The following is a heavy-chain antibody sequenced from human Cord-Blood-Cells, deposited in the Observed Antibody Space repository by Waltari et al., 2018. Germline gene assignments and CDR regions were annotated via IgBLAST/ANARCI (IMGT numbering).Heavy chain of an antibody. CDR2: SSSSSSYI. V-gene: IGHV3-21*01. CDR1: GFTFSSYS. J-gene: IGHJ4*02. Sequence: EVQLVESGGGMVKPGGSLSTSCAASGFTFSSYSMNWVRQAPGKGLGWVSSSSSSSSYIYYADSVKGRFTISRDNAKNSLYLQMNSLRAEDTAVYYCARDGGNSDYWGQGTLVTVSS. CDR3: ARDGGNSDY. D-gene: IGHD2-21*02.